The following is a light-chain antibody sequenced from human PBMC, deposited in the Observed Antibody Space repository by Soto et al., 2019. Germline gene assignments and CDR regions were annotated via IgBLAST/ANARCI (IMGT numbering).Light chain of an antibody. CDR3: QKYHSAPRT. CDR2: GAS. V-gene: IGKV1-27*01. J-gene: IGKJ1*01. CDR1: QSISSY. Sequence: DIQMTQSPSSLSASVGDRVTITCRASQSISSYLNWYQQKPGKAPKLLIYGASTLQSGVPSRFSGSGSGTDFTLTISSLQPEDITTYYCQKYHSAPRTFGQGTKVDIK.